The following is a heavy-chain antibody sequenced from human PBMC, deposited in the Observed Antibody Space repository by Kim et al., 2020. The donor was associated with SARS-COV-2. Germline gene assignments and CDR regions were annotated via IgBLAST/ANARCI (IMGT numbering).Heavy chain of an antibody. J-gene: IGHJ1*01. Sequence: KFQGRVTITADKSTSTAYMELSSLRSEDTALYYCARSQATTVVPGTEYFQNWGQGTLVTVSS. D-gene: IGHD4-17*01. CDR3: ARSQATTVVPGTEYFQN. V-gene: IGHV1-69*02.